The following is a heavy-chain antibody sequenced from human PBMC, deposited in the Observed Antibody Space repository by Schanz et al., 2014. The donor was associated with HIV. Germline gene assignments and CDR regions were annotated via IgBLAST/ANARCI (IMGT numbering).Heavy chain of an antibody. J-gene: IGHJ4*02. CDR1: GYTFTDYG. CDR3: ARGLVGGGF. V-gene: IGHV1-18*01. CDR2: INAYDGHI. D-gene: IGHD1-26*01. Sequence: QVQLVQSGPEVKRPGASVRVSCRASGYTFTDYGIAWARQAPGQGLEWMGWINAYDGHINFAQKFQGRVTMTTDTSMNTAYLELGSLTSDDTAVYYCARGLVGGGFWGQGTLVTVSS.